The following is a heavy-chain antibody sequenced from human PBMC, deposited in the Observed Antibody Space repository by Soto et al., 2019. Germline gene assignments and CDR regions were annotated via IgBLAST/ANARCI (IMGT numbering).Heavy chain of an antibody. V-gene: IGHV2-5*02. Sequence: QITLKESGPMLVKPTQTLTLTCTFSEFSLSTSGVGVGWIRQPPGKALEWLALIYWDDDKRYSPSLITRLTITKDTSKNLVLLTMTNMDPVDTATYYCAHSMAPRIFDFWGQGTLVTVST. CDR3: AHSMAPRIFDF. CDR2: IYWDDDK. CDR1: EFSLSTSGVG. J-gene: IGHJ4*02.